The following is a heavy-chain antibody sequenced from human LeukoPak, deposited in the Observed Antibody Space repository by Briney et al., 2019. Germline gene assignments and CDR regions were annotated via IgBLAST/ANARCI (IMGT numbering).Heavy chain of an antibody. CDR2: LNPNSGNT. CDR3: ARATLDYGSGSYAFDI. CDR1: GYTFTSYD. J-gene: IGHJ3*02. V-gene: IGHV1-8*01. Sequence: ASVKVSCKASGYTFTSYDINWVRQATGQGLEWMGCLNPNSGNTGYAQKFQGRVTLTRNTSINTAYMELSSLRSEDTAVYYCARATLDYGSGSYAFDIWGQGTMVTVSS. D-gene: IGHD3-10*01.